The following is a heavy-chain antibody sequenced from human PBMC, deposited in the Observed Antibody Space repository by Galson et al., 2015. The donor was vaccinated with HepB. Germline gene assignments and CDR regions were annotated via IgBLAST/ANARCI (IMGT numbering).Heavy chain of an antibody. CDR2: ISYDESNK. Sequence: SLRLSCAASRFTFSNYAIHWVRQAPGKGLEWVAIISYDESNKSYADSVKGRFTISRDNSKNTLYLQMNSLRAEDTAVYYCARGSGNYPEYFQHWGQGTLVTVSS. CDR3: ARGSGNYPEYFQH. J-gene: IGHJ1*01. D-gene: IGHD1-26*01. CDR1: RFTFSNYA. V-gene: IGHV3-30-3*01.